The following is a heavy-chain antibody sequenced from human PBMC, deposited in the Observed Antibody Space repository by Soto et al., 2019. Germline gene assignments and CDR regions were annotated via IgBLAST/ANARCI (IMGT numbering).Heavy chain of an antibody. CDR2: IKSKTDGGTT. J-gene: IGHJ4*02. D-gene: IGHD6-13*01. V-gene: IGHV3-15*07. Sequence: GGSLRRSCAASGFTFSNACINWVRQAPGKGLEWVGRIKSKTDGGTTDYAAPVKGRFTISRDDSKNTLYLQMNSLKTEDTAVYYCTTDQLAAADVDYWGQGTLVTVSS. CDR3: TTDQLAAADVDY. CDR1: GFTFSNAC.